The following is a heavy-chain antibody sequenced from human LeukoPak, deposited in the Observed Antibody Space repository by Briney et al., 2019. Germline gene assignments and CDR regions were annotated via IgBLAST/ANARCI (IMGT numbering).Heavy chain of an antibody. D-gene: IGHD6-13*01. V-gene: IGHV5-51*01. CDR3: ARSYSSSSWYPWFDP. J-gene: IGHJ5*02. CDR2: IYPGDSDT. Sequence: GESLKISCKGSGYSFTSYWIGWVRQMPGKGLEWMGIIYPGDSDTRYSPSFQGQVTISADKSISTAYLQWSSLKASDTAMYYCARSYSSSSWYPWFDPWGQGTLVTVSS. CDR1: GYSFTSYW.